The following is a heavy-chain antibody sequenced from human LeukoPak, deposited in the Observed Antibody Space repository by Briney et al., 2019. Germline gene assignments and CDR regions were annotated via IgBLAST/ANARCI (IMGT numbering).Heavy chain of an antibody. Sequence: ASVKVSCKASGYTFTSYDINWVRQATGQGLEWMGWMNPNSGNTGYAQKFQGRVTMTRNTSISTAYMELSSLRPEDTAVYYCARARRGYSGYERNWFDPWGQGTLVTVSS. CDR3: ARARRGYSGYERNWFDP. V-gene: IGHV1-8*01. D-gene: IGHD5-12*01. J-gene: IGHJ5*02. CDR2: MNPNSGNT. CDR1: GYTFTSYD.